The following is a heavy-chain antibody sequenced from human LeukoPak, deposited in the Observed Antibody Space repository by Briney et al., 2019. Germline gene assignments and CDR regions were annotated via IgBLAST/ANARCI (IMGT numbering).Heavy chain of an antibody. J-gene: IGHJ6*02. D-gene: IGHD3-3*01. V-gene: IGHV1-69*13. CDR3: ARDATFVRSFWSGYLDRDYYYGMDV. Sequence: ASVKVSCKASGGTFSSYAISWVRQAPGQGLEWMGGIIPIFGTANYAQKFQGRVTITADGSTSTAYMELSSLRSEDTAVYYCARDATFVRSFWSGYLDRDYYYGMDVWGQGTTVTVSS. CDR1: GGTFSSYA. CDR2: IIPIFGTA.